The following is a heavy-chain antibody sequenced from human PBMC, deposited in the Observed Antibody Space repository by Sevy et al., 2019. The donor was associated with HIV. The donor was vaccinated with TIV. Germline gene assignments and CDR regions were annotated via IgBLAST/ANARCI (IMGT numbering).Heavy chain of an antibody. CDR2: ISSIGSSI. CDR1: GFTFSDDY. Sequence: GGSLRLSCAASGFTFSDDYMSWIRQAPGKGLEWVSHISSIGSSIYYADSVKGRFTISRDNAKNSLYLQMNSLRAEDTAVYYCAKSGRSGGTGAYSWGQGTLVTVSS. D-gene: IGHD2-15*01. J-gene: IGHJ5*02. CDR3: AKSGRSGGTGAYS. V-gene: IGHV3-11*01.